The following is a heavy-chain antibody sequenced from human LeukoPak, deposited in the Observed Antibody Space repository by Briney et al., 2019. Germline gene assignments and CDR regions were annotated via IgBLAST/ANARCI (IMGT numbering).Heavy chain of an antibody. V-gene: IGHV1-2*02. J-gene: IGHJ4*02. Sequence: ASVKVSCKASGYTFTGYYMHWVRQAHGQGLEWMGWINPNSGGTNYAQKFQGRVTMTRDTSISTAYMELSRLRSDDTAVYYCARDSDYVWGSYGTPTPENQDWGQGTLVTVSS. CDR3: ARDSDYVWGSYGTPTPENQD. D-gene: IGHD3-16*01. CDR2: INPNSGGT. CDR1: GYTFTGYY.